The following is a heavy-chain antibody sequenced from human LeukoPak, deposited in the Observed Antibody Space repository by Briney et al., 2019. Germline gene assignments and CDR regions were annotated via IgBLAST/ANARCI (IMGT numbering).Heavy chain of an antibody. J-gene: IGHJ4*02. CDR2: ISSSSYI. D-gene: IGHD6-13*01. CDR3: ARGQQLDGGFDY. Sequence: GGSLRLSCAASGFTFSSYSMNWVRQAPGQGLEWVSSISSSSYIYYADSVKGRFTISRDNAKNSLYLQMNSLRAEDTAVYYCARGQQLDGGFDYWGQGTLVTVSS. V-gene: IGHV3-21*01. CDR1: GFTFSSYS.